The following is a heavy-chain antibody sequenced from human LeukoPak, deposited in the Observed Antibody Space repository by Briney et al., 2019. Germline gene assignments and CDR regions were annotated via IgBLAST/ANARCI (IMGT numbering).Heavy chain of an antibody. D-gene: IGHD2-2*02. CDR3: AKDSSIVPAAISAFDI. V-gene: IGHV3-30*18. J-gene: IGHJ3*02. CDR2: ISYDGSNK. Sequence: GGSLRLSCAAPGFTFSSYGMHWVRQAPGKGLEWVAVISYDGSNKYYADSVKGRFTISRDNSKNTLYLQMNSLRAEDTAVYYCAKDSSIVPAAISAFDIWGQGTMVTVSS. CDR1: GFTFSSYG.